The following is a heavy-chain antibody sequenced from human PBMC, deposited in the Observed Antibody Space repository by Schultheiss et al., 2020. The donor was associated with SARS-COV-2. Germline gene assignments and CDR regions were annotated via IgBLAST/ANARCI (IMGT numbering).Heavy chain of an antibody. Sequence: GGSLRLSCAASGFTFSSYSMNWVRQAPGKGLEWVSSISSSSSYIYYADSVKGRFTISRDNSKNTLYLQMNSLRAEDTAVYYCAKDPNRRQWLGAYDYWGQGTLVTVSS. J-gene: IGHJ4*02. CDR2: ISSSSSYI. CDR3: AKDPNRRQWLGAYDY. CDR1: GFTFSSYS. V-gene: IGHV3-21*04. D-gene: IGHD6-19*01.